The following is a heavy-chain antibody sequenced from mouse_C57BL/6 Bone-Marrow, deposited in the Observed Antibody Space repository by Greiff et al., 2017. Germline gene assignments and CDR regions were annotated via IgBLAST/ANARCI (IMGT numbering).Heavy chain of an antibody. CDR3: ARSYDYDDYTMDY. J-gene: IGHJ4*01. V-gene: IGHV1-64*01. D-gene: IGHD2-4*01. Sequence: QVQLQQPGAELVKPGASVKLSCKASGYTFTNYWMHWVKQRPGQGLEWIGMMHPNGGSPDYNEKFTSEATLSVDKSSRTAYMELSSLTSEDSAVYYCARSYDYDDYTMDYWGQGTSVTGSS. CDR2: MHPNGGSP. CDR1: GYTFTNYW.